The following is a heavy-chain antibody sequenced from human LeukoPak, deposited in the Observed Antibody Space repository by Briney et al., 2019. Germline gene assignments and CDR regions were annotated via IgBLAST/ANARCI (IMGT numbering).Heavy chain of an antibody. Sequence: QPGGSLRLSCAASGFTFSSYERHWVRQAPGKGQEWVADISSSGTTIYYADSVKGRFTISRDNAKNSLYLQMNSLRAEDTAVYYCARLLVATPGVDPWGQGTLVTVSS. J-gene: IGHJ5*02. CDR1: GFTFSSYE. D-gene: IGHD5-12*01. CDR2: ISSSGTTI. V-gene: IGHV3-48*03. CDR3: ARLLVATPGVDP.